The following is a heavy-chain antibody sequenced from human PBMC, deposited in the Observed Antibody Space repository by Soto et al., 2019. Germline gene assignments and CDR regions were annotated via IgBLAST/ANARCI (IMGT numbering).Heavy chain of an antibody. CDR3: ARLTGYPFDY. Sequence: GGSLRLSCAASGFTFSSYAIHRVRQAPGKGLEYVSAISSNGGSTYYANSVKGRFTISRDNSKNTLYLQMGSLRAEDMAVYYCARLTGYPFDYWGQGTLVTV. J-gene: IGHJ4*02. D-gene: IGHD3-9*01. CDR1: GFTFSSYA. V-gene: IGHV3-64*01. CDR2: ISSNGGST.